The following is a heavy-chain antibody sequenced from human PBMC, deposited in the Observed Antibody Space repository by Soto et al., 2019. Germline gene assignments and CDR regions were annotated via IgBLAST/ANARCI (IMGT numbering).Heavy chain of an antibody. CDR2: ISYDGSNK. Sequence: QVQLVESGGGVVQPGRSLRLSCAASGFTFSSYAMHWVRQAPGKGLEWVAVISYDGSNKYYADSVKGRFTISRDNSKNTLYLQMNSLRAEDTAVYYCARAIIDSRYYYGMDVWGQGTTVTVSS. D-gene: IGHD3-10*01. V-gene: IGHV3-30-3*01. CDR1: GFTFSSYA. J-gene: IGHJ6*02. CDR3: ARAIIDSRYYYGMDV.